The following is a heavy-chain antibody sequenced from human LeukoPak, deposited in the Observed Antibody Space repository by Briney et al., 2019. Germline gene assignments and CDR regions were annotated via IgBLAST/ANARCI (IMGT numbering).Heavy chain of an antibody. J-gene: IGHJ4*02. CDR1: GGTFSSYA. Sequence: SVKVSCKASGGTFSSYAISWVRQAPGQGLEWMGRIIPILGIPNYAQKFQGRVTITADKSTSTAYMELSSLRSEDTAVYYCARDLGYCTNGVCPTSYWGQGTLVTVSS. CDR3: ARDLGYCTNGVCPTSY. D-gene: IGHD2-8*01. V-gene: IGHV1-69*04. CDR2: IIPILGIP.